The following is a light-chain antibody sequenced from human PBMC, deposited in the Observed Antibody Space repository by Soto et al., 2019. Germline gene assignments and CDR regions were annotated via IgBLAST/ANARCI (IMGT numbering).Light chain of an antibody. CDR3: QQSYSTPIT. CDR2: AAS. V-gene: IGKV1-39*01. J-gene: IGKJ5*01. CDR1: QSISFY. Sequence: DIHMTHSPSSLSASFGDRVSITCRASQSISFYLNWYQQKPGNAPKVLIYAASNLQTGVPSRFSGSGSGTDFTLTINSLQPEDFATYSCQQSYSTPITFGQGTRLE.